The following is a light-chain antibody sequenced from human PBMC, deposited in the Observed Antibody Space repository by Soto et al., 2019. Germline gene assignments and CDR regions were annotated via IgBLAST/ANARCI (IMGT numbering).Light chain of an antibody. V-gene: IGKV1-6*01. CDR3: LQDYNYPLT. J-gene: IGKJ2*01. CDR2: AAS. CDR1: QAIGND. Sequence: AIQMTQSPSSLSASVGARVTITCRASQAIGNDLTWYQQKPGKAPNLLIFAASSLQSGVPSRFSGSGSGTDFTLTISSLQPEDFATYHCLQDYNYPLTFGQGTKLEIK.